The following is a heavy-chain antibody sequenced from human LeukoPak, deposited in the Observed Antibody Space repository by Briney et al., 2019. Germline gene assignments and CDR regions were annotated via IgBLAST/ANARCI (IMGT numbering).Heavy chain of an antibody. CDR1: GYSISSGYY. CDR2: IYHSGST. Sequence: SETLSLTWTVSGYSISSGYYWGWIRQPPGKGLEWIGSIYHSGSTHYNPSLKSRVTISEDTSSNQFSLKLRSVTAADTAVYYCARIGSYYYYMDVWGKGTTVSVSS. D-gene: IGHD1-14*01. J-gene: IGHJ6*03. V-gene: IGHV4-38-2*02. CDR3: ARIGSYYYYMDV.